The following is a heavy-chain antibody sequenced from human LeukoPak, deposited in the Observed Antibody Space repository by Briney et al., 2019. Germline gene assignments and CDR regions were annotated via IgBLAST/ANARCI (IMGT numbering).Heavy chain of an antibody. Sequence: GASVKVSCKASGYTFTSYDTNWVRQATGQGLEWMGWMNPNSGNTGYAQKFQGRVTMTRNTSISTAYMELSSLRSEDTAVYYCARGRNYYDSSGCFDYWGQGTLVTVSS. J-gene: IGHJ4*02. V-gene: IGHV1-8*01. CDR3: ARGRNYYDSSGCFDY. CDR2: MNPNSGNT. D-gene: IGHD3-22*01. CDR1: GYTFTSYD.